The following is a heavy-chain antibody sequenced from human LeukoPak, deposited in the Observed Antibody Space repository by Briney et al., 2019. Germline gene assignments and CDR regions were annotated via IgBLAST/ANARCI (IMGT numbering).Heavy chain of an antibody. D-gene: IGHD6-19*01. V-gene: IGHV4-38-2*02. CDR2: IYHSGST. Sequence: SETLSLTCTVSGYSISSGYYWGWIRQPPGKGLEWIGTIYHSGSTYYNPSLKSRVTISVDTSKNQFSLKLCSVTAADMALYYCSRASSTSYYDYWGQGTLVT. J-gene: IGHJ4*02. CDR3: SRASSTSYYDY. CDR1: GYSISSGYY.